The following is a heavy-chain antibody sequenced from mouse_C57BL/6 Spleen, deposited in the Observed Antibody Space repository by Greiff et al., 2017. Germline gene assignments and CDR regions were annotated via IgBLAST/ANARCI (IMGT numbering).Heavy chain of an antibody. J-gene: IGHJ4*01. CDR1: GYTFTDYE. Sequence: VQLQQSGAELVRPGASVTLSCKASGYTFTDYEMHWVKQTPVHGLEWIGAIDPETGGTAYNQKFKGKAILTADKSSSTAYMELRSLTSEDSAVYYCTGGGYYGYAMDYCGQGTSVTVSS. CDR2: IDPETGGT. V-gene: IGHV1-15*01. D-gene: IGHD2-3*01. CDR3: TGGGYYGYAMDY.